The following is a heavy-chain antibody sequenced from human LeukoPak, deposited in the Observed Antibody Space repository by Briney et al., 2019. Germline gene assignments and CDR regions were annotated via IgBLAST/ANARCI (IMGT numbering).Heavy chain of an antibody. CDR1: GFAFSDYS. D-gene: IGHD6-19*01. V-gene: IGHV3-21*05. J-gene: IGHJ4*02. CDR2: ISSSSSYT. Sequence: PGGSLRLSCAASGFAFSDYSINWVRQAPGKGLEWVSYISSSSSYTNYADSVKGRFTISRDNAKNSLYLQMNSLRAEDTAVYYCARLDPASGWYPYFVYWGQGTLVTVSS. CDR3: ARLDPASGWYPYFVY.